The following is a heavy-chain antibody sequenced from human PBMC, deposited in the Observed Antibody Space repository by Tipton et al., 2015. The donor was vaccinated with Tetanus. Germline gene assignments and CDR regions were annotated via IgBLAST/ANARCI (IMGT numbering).Heavy chain of an antibody. V-gene: IGHV4-59*01. CDR1: GGSMSTYY. D-gene: IGHD2-8*01. Sequence: TLSLTCTVSGGSMSTYYWSWIRQPPGKGLEWISYIFYSGSTNYNPSLKSRVSISMYTSKNQISLKLGSVTAADTAVYFCARRSYCTSSRCFDAFDLWGPGTRVTVSS. CDR3: ARRSYCTSSRCFDAFDL. J-gene: IGHJ3*01. CDR2: IFYSGST.